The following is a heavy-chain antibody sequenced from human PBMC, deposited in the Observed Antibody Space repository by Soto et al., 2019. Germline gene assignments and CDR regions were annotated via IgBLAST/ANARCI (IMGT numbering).Heavy chain of an antibody. Sequence: PGGSLRLSCAASGFTFSSYAMSWVRQAPGKGLEWVSAISGSGGSTYYADSVKGRFTISRDNSKNTLYLQMNSLRAEDTAVYYCAKALSSGSYYIPKPFDYWGQGTLVTVSS. CDR3: AKALSSGSYYIPKPFDY. J-gene: IGHJ4*02. CDR1: GFTFSSYA. D-gene: IGHD3-10*01. V-gene: IGHV3-23*01. CDR2: ISGSGGST.